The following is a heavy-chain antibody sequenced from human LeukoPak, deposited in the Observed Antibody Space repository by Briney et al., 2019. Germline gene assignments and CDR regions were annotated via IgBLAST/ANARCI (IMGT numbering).Heavy chain of an antibody. V-gene: IGHV4-4*02. Sequence: SETLSLTCAVSGGSISSSNWWSWVRQPPGKGLEWIGEIYHSGSTNYNPSLKSRVTISVDKSKNQFSLKLSSVTAADTAVYYCARIDSGSYYYYYMDVWGKGTTVTVSS. CDR1: GGSISSSNW. CDR3: ARIDSGSYYYYYMDV. D-gene: IGHD3-10*01. CDR2: IYHSGST. J-gene: IGHJ6*03.